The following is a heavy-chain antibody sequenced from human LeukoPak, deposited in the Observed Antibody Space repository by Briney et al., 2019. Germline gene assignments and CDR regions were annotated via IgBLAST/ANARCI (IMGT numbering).Heavy chain of an antibody. CDR2: ISYDGSNK. V-gene: IGHV3-30*18. D-gene: IGHD6-13*01. Sequence: GGSLRLSCAASGFTFGSYGMHWVRQAPGKGLEWVAVISYDGSNKYYADSVKGRFTISRDNSKNTLYLQMNSLRAEDTAVYYCAKMSSSIAAAGRDYWGQGTLVTVSS. CDR1: GFTFGSYG. CDR3: AKMSSSIAAAGRDY. J-gene: IGHJ4*02.